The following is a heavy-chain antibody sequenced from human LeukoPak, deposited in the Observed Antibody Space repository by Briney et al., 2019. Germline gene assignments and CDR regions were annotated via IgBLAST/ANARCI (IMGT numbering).Heavy chain of an antibody. CDR2: MYHSGST. Sequence: PSETLSLTCAVSGYSISSGYYWGWFRQPPGKGLEWIGCMYHSGSTYYNPSLKSRVTISVDTSKNQFSLKLSSVTAADTAVYYCARQGGGSSPYYYYYMDVWGKGTTVTVSS. CDR3: ARQGGGSSPYYYYYMDV. J-gene: IGHJ6*03. CDR1: GYSISSGYY. D-gene: IGHD6-13*01. V-gene: IGHV4-38-2*01.